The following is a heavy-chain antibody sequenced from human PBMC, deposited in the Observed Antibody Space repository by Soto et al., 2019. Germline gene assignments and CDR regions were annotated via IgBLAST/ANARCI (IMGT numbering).Heavy chain of an antibody. J-gene: IGHJ6*03. CDR3: ARAHHPVRYSSGGSCLTYDYDYYYMDV. Sequence: VQLVESGGGLVQPGGSLRLSCAASGFTFSSYSMNWVRQAPGKGLEWVSSISSSSSYIYYADSVKGRFTISRDNAKNSLYLQMNSLRAEDTAVYYCARAHHPVRYSSGGSCLTYDYDYYYMDVWGKGTTVTVSS. D-gene: IGHD2-15*01. V-gene: IGHV3-21*01. CDR1: GFTFSSYS. CDR2: ISSSSSYI.